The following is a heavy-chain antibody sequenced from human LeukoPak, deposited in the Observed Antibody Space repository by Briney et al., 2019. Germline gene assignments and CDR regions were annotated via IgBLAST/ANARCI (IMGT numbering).Heavy chain of an antibody. V-gene: IGHV3-74*01. CDR2: ISSDGGSV. CDR3: ARYSSSWHANDY. D-gene: IGHD6-13*01. Sequence: PGGSLRLSCAASGFTFSTYWMHWARQAPGKGLVWVSHISSDGGSVSYADSVRGRFTISRDNAKNTMYLQMNGLRAEDTAVYFCARYSSSWHANDYWGQGTLVTVSS. CDR1: GFTFSTYW. J-gene: IGHJ4*02.